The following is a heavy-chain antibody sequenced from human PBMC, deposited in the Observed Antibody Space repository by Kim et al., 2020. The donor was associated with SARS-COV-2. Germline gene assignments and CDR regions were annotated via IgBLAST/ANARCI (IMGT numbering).Heavy chain of an antibody. Sequence: YRDSEKGRFTISRDNSKNTLYLQMNSLRAEDTAVYYCARGGGWSLDAFDIWGQGTMVTVSS. J-gene: IGHJ3*02. V-gene: IGHV3-30*01. CDR3: ARGGGWSLDAFDI. D-gene: IGHD2-15*01.